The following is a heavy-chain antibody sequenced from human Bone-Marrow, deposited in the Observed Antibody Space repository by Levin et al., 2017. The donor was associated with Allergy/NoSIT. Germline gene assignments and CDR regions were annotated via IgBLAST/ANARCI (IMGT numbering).Heavy chain of an antibody. J-gene: IGHJ5*02. V-gene: IGHV1-8*01. CDR2: MNPNSGHT. CDR1: GYTFISYD. CDR3: ARGGEVLSGFYDATPSNWFDP. D-gene: IGHD3-3*01. Sequence: PWASVKVSCKASGYTFISYDINWVRQAIGQGLEWMGWMNPNSGHTGYLQKFSGRVTMTRNTSTNTAYMELSSLRSDDTAVYFCARGGEVLSGFYDATPSNWFDPWGQGTLVSVSS.